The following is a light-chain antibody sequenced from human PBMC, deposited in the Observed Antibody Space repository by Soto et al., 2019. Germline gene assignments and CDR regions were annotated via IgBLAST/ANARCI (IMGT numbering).Light chain of an antibody. CDR3: STYVGSKII. CDR1: SSDVGANDY. J-gene: IGLJ2*01. CDR2: EXX. V-gene: IGLV2-8*01. Sequence: QSVLTQPPSASGSPGQSVTISCTGTSSDVGANDYVSWYQQHPGKAPXIMXYEXXXXXXGVPDRFXGSKSGNTXSXTVSGXXXXXXXDYYCSTYVGSKIIFGGGTQLTVL.